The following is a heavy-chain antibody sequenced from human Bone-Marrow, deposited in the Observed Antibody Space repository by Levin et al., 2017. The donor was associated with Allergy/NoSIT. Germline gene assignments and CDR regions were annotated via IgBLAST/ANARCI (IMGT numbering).Heavy chain of an antibody. Sequence: SETLSLTCTVSGDSISNSYWTWIRQPAGKGLEWIGRVSTRGATGYNPSLKSRVTMSLDTSMNQLSLRLTSVTAADTAVYYCARQTATLDYWGQGTLVTVSS. V-gene: IGHV4-4*07. CDR2: VSTRGAT. CDR1: GDSISNSY. J-gene: IGHJ4*02. CDR3: ARQTATLDY.